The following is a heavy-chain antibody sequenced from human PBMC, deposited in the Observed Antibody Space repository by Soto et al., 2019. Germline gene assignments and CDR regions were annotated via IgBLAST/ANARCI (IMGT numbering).Heavy chain of an antibody. J-gene: IGHJ5*02. Sequence: SETLSLTCTVSGGSISSSGYYWGWIRQPPGKGLEWIGNIYYSGSTYYNPSLKSRVTISIDTSKNQFSLKLSSVTAADTAVYYCASEYSSSSWFDPWGQGALVT. D-gene: IGHD6-6*01. CDR1: GGSISSSGYY. CDR2: IYYSGST. V-gene: IGHV4-39*01. CDR3: ASEYSSSSWFDP.